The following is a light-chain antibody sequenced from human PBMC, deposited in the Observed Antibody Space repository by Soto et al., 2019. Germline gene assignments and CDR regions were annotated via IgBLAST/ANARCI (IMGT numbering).Light chain of an antibody. CDR2: AAS. CDR3: QHLNDYPYT. J-gene: IGKJ2*01. CDR1: QAIGSS. V-gene: IGKV1-9*01. Sequence: DIQLTQSPSFLSASVGDRVTITCRARQAIGSSLAWYQHNPGKAPKLLIYAASTLQNGVPSSFSGSGSGTEFTLTISSLQPEDSATYYCQHLNDYPYTFGQGTKVEIK.